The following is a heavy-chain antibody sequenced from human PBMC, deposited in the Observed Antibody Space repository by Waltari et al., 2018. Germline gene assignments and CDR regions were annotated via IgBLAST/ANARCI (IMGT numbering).Heavy chain of an antibody. CDR1: GCSFSNYW. V-gene: IGHV3-74*03. Sequence: EVQLVASGGGLVQPGGSLRLSFAASGCSFSNYWLHWVRQAPGQGPVWVSHIKSDGSITKYADSVGGRFTISRDNAKNTLYLQLNSLRAEDTAIYYCARGLIKYSGYDYPDFWGQGTLVTVSS. J-gene: IGHJ4*02. D-gene: IGHD5-12*01. CDR3: ARGLIKYSGYDYPDF. CDR2: IKSDGSIT.